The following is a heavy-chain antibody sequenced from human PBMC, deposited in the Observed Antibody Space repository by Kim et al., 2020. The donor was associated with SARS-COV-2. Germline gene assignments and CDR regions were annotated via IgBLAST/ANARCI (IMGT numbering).Heavy chain of an antibody. J-gene: IGHJ5*02. CDR2: IYYSGST. D-gene: IGHD6-13*01. Sequence: SETLSLTCTVSGGSISSYYWSWIRQPPGKGLEWIGYIYYSGSTNYNPSLKSRVTISVDTSKNQFSLKLSSVTAADTAVYYCARGIAAAGYFDPWGQGTLVTVSS. CDR1: GGSISSYY. V-gene: IGHV4-59*13. CDR3: ARGIAAAGYFDP.